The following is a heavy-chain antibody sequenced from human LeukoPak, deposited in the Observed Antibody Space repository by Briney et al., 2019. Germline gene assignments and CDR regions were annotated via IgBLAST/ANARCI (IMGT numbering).Heavy chain of an antibody. V-gene: IGHV1-46*01. Sequence: ASVKVSCEASRYTFTSYYMHWVRQAPGQGLEWMGIIKPSGGGTSYAQKFQGRVTMTRDMSTSTVYMELSSLRSEETPVYYCARSYYYYTMDIWGKGATGTVSS. CDR2: IKPSGGGT. CDR3: ARSYYYYTMDI. J-gene: IGHJ6*03. CDR1: RYTFTSYY.